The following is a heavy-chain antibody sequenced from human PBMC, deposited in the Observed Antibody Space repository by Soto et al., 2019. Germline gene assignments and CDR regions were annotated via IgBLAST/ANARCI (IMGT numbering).Heavy chain of an antibody. V-gene: IGHV3-30-3*01. Sequence: QVQLVESGGGVVQPGRSLRLSCAASGFIFSSYAMHWVRQAPGKGLEWVAVISYDGSSKYYADSVKGRFTISRDNSKNTLYLQMNSLSAEDMAVYYCTRADPTVTLSVFDPWGQGTLVTVSS. D-gene: IGHD4-17*01. CDR3: TRADPTVTLSVFDP. J-gene: IGHJ5*02. CDR1: GFIFSSYA. CDR2: ISYDGSSK.